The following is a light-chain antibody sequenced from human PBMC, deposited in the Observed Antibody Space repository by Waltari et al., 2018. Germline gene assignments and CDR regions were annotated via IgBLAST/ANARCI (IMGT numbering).Light chain of an antibody. CDR2: WAS. CDR3: QQYYSTQT. Sequence: DIVMTQSPDSLAVSLGERAHINCKSSQSVLYSSNNKNYLAWYQQKPGQPPKLLIYWASTRESGVPDRFSGSGSGTDFTLTISSLQAEDVAVYYCQQYYSTQTFGQGTKLEIK. J-gene: IGKJ2*01. CDR1: QSVLYSSNNKNY. V-gene: IGKV4-1*01.